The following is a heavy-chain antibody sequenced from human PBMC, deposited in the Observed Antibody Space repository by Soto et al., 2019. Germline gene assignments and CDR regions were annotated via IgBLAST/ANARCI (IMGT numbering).Heavy chain of an antibody. Sequence: QVQLVQSGAEVKKPGSSVKVSCKASGGTFSSYAISWVRQAPGQGLEWMGGIIPIFGTANYAQKFQGRVTITADESTSTGYMELSSLRSEDTAVYYCAREPGGYSYGDYYFDYWGQGTLVTVSS. CDR3: AREPGGYSYGDYYFDY. CDR2: IIPIFGTA. J-gene: IGHJ4*02. V-gene: IGHV1-69*01. D-gene: IGHD5-18*01. CDR1: GGTFSSYA.